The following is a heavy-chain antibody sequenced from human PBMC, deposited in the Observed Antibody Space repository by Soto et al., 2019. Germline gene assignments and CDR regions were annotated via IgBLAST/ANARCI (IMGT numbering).Heavy chain of an antibody. CDR2: ISSSSSTI. Sequence: GGSLRLSCAASGFTFSSYSMNWVRQAPGKGLEWVSYISSSSSTIYYADSVKGRFTISRDNAKNSLYLQMNSLRDEDTAVYYCARDLYGDYLISHPFDIWGQGTMVTVSS. CDR1: GFTFSSYS. CDR3: ARDLYGDYLISHPFDI. V-gene: IGHV3-48*02. D-gene: IGHD4-17*01. J-gene: IGHJ3*02.